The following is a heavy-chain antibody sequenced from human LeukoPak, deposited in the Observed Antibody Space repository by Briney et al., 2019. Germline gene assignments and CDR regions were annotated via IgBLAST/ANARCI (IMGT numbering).Heavy chain of an antibody. Sequence: PGGSLRLSCAASGFTFRDYHMSWIRQAPGKGLEWVAVSYSSGSRHYAESVKGRFTISRDNSKNTLDLQMNSLRAEDTALYYCARVWELSFDHWGQGTLVTVSS. CDR3: ARVWELSFDH. CDR1: GFTFRDYH. V-gene: IGHV3-53*01. D-gene: IGHD1-26*01. J-gene: IGHJ4*02. CDR2: SYSSGSR.